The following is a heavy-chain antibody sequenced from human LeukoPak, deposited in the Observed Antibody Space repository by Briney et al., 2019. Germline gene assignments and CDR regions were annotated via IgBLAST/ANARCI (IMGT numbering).Heavy chain of an antibody. V-gene: IGHV3-23*01. J-gene: IGHJ4*02. CDR2: ISGGGGGT. D-gene: IGHD6-13*01. Sequence: PGGSLRLSCAASGFTFRSYARSWIRQAPGQGLEWVSSISGGGGGTYYANSVKGRFTISRDNSKSTLYLQMNGLRAEDTAVYYCAKISTPIPAAGAMDNWGQGALVTVSS. CDR1: GFTFRSYA. CDR3: AKISTPIPAAGAMDN.